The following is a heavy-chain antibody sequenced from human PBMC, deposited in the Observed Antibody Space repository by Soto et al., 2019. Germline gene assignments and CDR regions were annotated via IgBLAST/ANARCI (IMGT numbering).Heavy chain of an antibody. Sequence: SETLSLTCAVSSGSISSSNWWSWVRQPPGKGLEWIGEIYHSGSTNYNPSLKSRVTISVDKSKNQFSLKLSSVTAADTAVYYCARDPGSSSGWYSGWFDPWGQGTLVTVSS. D-gene: IGHD6-19*01. J-gene: IGHJ5*02. CDR3: ARDPGSSSGWYSGWFDP. CDR2: IYHSGST. CDR1: SGSISSSNW. V-gene: IGHV4-4*02.